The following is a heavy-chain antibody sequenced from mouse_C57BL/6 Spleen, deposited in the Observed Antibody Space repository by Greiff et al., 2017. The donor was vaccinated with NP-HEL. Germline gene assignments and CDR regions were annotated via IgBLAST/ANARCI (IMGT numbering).Heavy chain of an antibody. CDR2: IDPENGDT. D-gene: IGHD1-1*01. J-gene: IGHJ3*01. CDR1: GFNIKDDY. CDR3: TTGYYGSSPVAY. V-gene: IGHV14-4*01. Sequence: VQLQQSGAELVRPGASVKLSCTASGFNIKDDYMHWVKQRPEQGLEWIGWIDPENGDTEYASKFQGKATITADTSSNTAYLQLSSLTSEDTAVYYCTTGYYGSSPVAYWGQRTLVTVSA.